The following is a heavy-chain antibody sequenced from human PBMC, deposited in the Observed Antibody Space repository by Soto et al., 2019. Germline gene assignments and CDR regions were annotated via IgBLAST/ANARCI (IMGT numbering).Heavy chain of an antibody. Sequence: SETLSLTCTVSGASISVFYWSWIRNSAGKGLEWIGRIYATGTTDYNPSLKSRVMMSVDTSKKQFSLKLRSVTAADTAAYYCVRDGTKTLRDWFDPWGQGISVTVSS. CDR3: VRDGTKTLRDWFDP. CDR2: IYATGTT. CDR1: GASISVFY. V-gene: IGHV4-4*07. D-gene: IGHD1-1*01. J-gene: IGHJ5*02.